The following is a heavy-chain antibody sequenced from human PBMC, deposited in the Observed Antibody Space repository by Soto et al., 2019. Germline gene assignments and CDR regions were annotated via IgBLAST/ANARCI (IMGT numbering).Heavy chain of an antibody. D-gene: IGHD2-2*01. CDR3: AKRHTNMPTPANDCAY. J-gene: IGHJ4*02. CDR2: FVSSTGST. Sequence: PGKGLEWVSTFVSSTGSTFYADSVEGRFTISKDDSKNTLYLQMNSLRGEDTAVYYCAKRHTNMPTPANDCAYWGKGTLVTVSS. V-gene: IGHV3-23*01.